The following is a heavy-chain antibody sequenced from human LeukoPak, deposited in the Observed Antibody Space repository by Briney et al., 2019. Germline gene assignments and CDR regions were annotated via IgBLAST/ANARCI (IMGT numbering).Heavy chain of an antibody. CDR1: GYSISIDYY. CDR3: ARESHSSGFDY. Sequence: SETLSLTCTVSGYSISIDYYWGWIGPSPGKGLEWIGIIFHSGSTYYNPSLKSRVTISVDTSKNQFSLKLSSVTAADTAVYYCARESHSSGFDYWGQGTLVTVSS. D-gene: IGHD6-25*01. V-gene: IGHV4-38-2*02. CDR2: IFHSGST. J-gene: IGHJ4*02.